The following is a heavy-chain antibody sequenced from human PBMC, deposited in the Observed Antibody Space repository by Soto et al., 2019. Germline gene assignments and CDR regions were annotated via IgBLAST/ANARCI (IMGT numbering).Heavy chain of an antibody. CDR1: GGSISSGGYS. CDR2: TYYSGST. D-gene: IGHD1-1*01. J-gene: IGHJ4*02. V-gene: IGHV4-31*03. Sequence: QVQLQESGPGLVKPAQTLSLTCTVSGGSISSGGYSWSWIRQHPGKGLEWIGYTYYSGSTYYNPSLKSRVTISVDTSKNQFSLKLSSVTAADTAVYYCARADSVRDVYPFDYWGQGTLVTVSS. CDR3: ARADSVRDVYPFDY.